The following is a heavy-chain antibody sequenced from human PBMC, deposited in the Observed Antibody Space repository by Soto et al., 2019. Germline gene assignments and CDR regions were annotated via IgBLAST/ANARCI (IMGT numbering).Heavy chain of an antibody. Sequence: GASVKVSCKASGGTFSSYAISWVRQAPGQGLEWMGGIIPIFGTANYAQKFQGRVTITADESTSTAYMELSSLRSEDMAVYYCAREDSSGYPTSNYFDYSGQGTLVTVSS. J-gene: IGHJ4*02. V-gene: IGHV1-69*13. CDR1: GGTFSSYA. CDR3: AREDSSGYPTSNYFDY. D-gene: IGHD3-22*01. CDR2: IIPIFGTA.